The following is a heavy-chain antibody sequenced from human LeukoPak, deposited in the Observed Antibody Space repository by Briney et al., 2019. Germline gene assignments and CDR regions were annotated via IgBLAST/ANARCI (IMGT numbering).Heavy chain of an antibody. J-gene: IGHJ6*03. CDR2: IYYSGST. CDR3: ARGASGWRVLYYYYMDV. V-gene: IGHV4-59*08. D-gene: IGHD6-19*01. Sequence: PGGSLRLSCAASGFTVSSNYMSWVRQAPGKGLEWIGYIYYSGSTYYNPSLKSRVTISVDTSKNQFSLKLSSVTAADTAVYYCARGASGWRVLYYYYMDVWGKGTTVTVSS. CDR1: GFTVSSNY.